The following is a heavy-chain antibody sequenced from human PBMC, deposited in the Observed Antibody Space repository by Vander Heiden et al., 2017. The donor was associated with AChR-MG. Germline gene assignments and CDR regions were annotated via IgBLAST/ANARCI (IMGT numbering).Heavy chain of an antibody. CDR2: IWGDGTNI. Sequence: QVRLVESGGGVVQPGRSRKPSCAASGFPLSTYGLPWARQAPGKGVEWVAVIWGDGTNIYYGDSVKGRFTISRDNSKNLLYLQMDSLSAEDTAVYYCARRAVAEKYFDYWGQGTLVTVSS. D-gene: IGHD6-19*01. CDR3: ARRAVAEKYFDY. V-gene: IGHV3-33*01. J-gene: IGHJ4*02. CDR1: GFPLSTYG.